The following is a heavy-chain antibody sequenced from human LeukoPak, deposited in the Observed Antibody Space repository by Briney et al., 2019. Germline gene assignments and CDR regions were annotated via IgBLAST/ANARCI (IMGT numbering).Heavy chain of an antibody. D-gene: IGHD3-22*01. CDR1: GGSISSYY. V-gene: IGHV4-59*01. Sequence: PSETLSLTCTVSGGSISSYYWSWIRQPPGKGLEWIGYIYYSGSTNYNPSLKSRVTISVDTSKNQFSLKLSSVTAADTDVYCWACGRTYYYDCSGYQPYYFDYWGQGTLVTVSS. CDR3: ACGRTYYYDCSGYQPYYFDY. CDR2: IYYSGST. J-gene: IGHJ4*02.